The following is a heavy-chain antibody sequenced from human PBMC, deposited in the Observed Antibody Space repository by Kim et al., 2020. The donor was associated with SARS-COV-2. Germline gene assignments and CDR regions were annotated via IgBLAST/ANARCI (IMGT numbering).Heavy chain of an antibody. CDR2: ISYDGSNK. D-gene: IGHD3-9*01. V-gene: IGHV3-30*04. Sequence: GGSLRLSCAASGFTFSSYAMHWVRQAPGKGLEWVAVISYDGSNKYYADSVKGRFTISRDNSKNTLYLQMNSLRAEDTAVYYCARDSFGARYFDWNWFDPWGQGTLVTVSS. CDR3: ARDSFGARYFDWNWFDP. J-gene: IGHJ5*02. CDR1: GFTFSSYA.